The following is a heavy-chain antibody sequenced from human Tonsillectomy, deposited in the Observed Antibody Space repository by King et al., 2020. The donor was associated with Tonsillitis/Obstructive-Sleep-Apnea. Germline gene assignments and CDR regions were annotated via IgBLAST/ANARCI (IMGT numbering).Heavy chain of an antibody. J-gene: IGHJ6*03. CDR3: ARGDDCWSGYSRYYMDV. D-gene: IGHD3-3*01. CDR2: ISYDGSNK. Sequence: VQLVESGGGVVQPERSLRLSCAASGFTFSSYVMHWVRQAPGKGLEWVALISYDGSNKYYADSVKGRFTISRDNSKNTLYLQMNSLRAEDSAVYYCARGDDCWSGYSRYYMDVWGKGTTVTVSS. CDR1: GFTFSSYV. V-gene: IGHV3-30*04.